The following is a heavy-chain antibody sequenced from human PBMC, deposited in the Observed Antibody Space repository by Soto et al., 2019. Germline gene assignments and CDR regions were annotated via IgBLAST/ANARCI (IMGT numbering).Heavy chain of an antibody. Sequence: EVQLLESGGGVVQPGESLRLSCAATGFTFSSHTMTWVRQAPGRGLEWVSAISGGGDITSYADSVKGRFTISRDNSERTLYLQMNSLRAEDTAVYYCVKGVSYSYLMDVSGEGTTVTVSS. CDR1: GFTFSSHT. CDR2: ISGGGDIT. V-gene: IGHV3-23*01. J-gene: IGHJ6*03. CDR3: VKGVSYSYLMDV.